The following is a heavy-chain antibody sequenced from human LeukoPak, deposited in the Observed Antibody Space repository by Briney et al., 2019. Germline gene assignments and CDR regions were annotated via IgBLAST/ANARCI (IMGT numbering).Heavy chain of an antibody. CDR3: ARGWSSSWYDNYFDY. CDR2: IYHSGST. Sequence: SQTLSLTCAVSGGSISSGGYSWSWIRQPPGKGLEWIGYIYHSGSTYYNPSLKSRVTISVDRSKNQFSLKLSSVTAADTAVYYCARGWSSSWYDNYFDYWGQGTLVTVSS. V-gene: IGHV4-30-2*01. CDR1: GGSISSGGYS. D-gene: IGHD6-13*01. J-gene: IGHJ4*02.